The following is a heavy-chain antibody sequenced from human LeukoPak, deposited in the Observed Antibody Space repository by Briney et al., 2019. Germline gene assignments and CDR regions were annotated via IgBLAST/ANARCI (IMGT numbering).Heavy chain of an antibody. CDR1: GFTFSSYV. J-gene: IGHJ6*03. CDR2: ISGSGGRT. CDR3: TRGTLWVYYYYMDV. Sequence: GGSLRLSCAASGFTFSSYVMSWVRQAPGKGLEWVSGISGSGGRTYYADSVKGRFTISRDNSKNTLFLQMHSLRAEDTAVYFCTRGTLWVYYYYMDVWGKGTTVTISS. V-gene: IGHV3-23*01. D-gene: IGHD3-16*01.